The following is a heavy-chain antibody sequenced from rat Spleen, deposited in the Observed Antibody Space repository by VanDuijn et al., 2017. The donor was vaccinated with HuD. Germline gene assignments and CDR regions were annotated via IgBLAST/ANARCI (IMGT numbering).Heavy chain of an antibody. CDR1: GFSLISHS. J-gene: IGHJ3*01. CDR2: IWGDGST. CDR3: TSPFRRFAY. Sequence: QVHLKESGPGLMQPSETLSLTCTVSGFSLISHSLHWVPQPPGKGLEWMGGIWGDGSTDYNSVLKSRLSISRDTSKSQVFLKMNSLQTEDTAIYFCTSPFRRFAYWGQGTLVTVSS. V-gene: IGHV2-1*01.